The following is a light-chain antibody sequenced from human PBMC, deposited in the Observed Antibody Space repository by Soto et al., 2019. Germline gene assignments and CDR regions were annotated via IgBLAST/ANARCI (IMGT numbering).Light chain of an antibody. J-gene: IGKJ1*01. V-gene: IGKV3-11*01. CDR3: QQYNKWPET. CDR1: QSVNIN. Sequence: EIVLTQSPATLSLSPGERATLSCRASQSVNINLAWYQQKPGQAPRLLIYDGSHRATGIPARFSGSGSGTDFTLTISSLEPEDFAVYYCQQYNKWPETFGQGTKV. CDR2: DGS.